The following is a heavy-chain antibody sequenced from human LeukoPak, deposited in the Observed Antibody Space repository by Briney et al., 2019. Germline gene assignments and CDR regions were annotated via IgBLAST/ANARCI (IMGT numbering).Heavy chain of an antibody. J-gene: IGHJ4*02. CDR2: ISSRSSTI. D-gene: IGHD3-3*01. V-gene: IGHV3-48*03. Sequence: AGGSLRLSCAASGFTFSSYEMNWVRQAPGKGLEWVSYISSRSSTIYYADSVKGRFTISRDNAKNSLYLQMNSLRAEDTAVYYCARGIYDFWRGYYQPYFDYWGQGTLVTVSS. CDR3: ARGIYDFWRGYYQPYFDY. CDR1: GFTFSSYE.